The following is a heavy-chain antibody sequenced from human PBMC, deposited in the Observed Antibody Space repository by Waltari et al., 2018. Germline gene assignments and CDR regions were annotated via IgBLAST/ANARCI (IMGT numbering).Heavy chain of an antibody. V-gene: IGHV4-59*08. CDR3: ARLPTKYFDSLGWGFFDQ. CDR2: RRNTGAT. D-gene: IGHD3-9*01. Sequence: HVQLQESGPGLVKPSETLSLTCSVPGDFPSDDHWPWIRQAPGKGLEWIAYRRNTGATKCTPSLESRVTLSADTSKKQFSLRLTSVTAADTAVYFCARLPTKYFDSLGWGFFDQWGQGILVTVSS. J-gene: IGHJ4*02. CDR1: GDFPSDDH.